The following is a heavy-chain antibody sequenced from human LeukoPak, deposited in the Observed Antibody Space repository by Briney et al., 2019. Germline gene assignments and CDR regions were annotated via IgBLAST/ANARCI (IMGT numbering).Heavy chain of an antibody. J-gene: IGHJ4*02. CDR1: GGSISSSSYY. Sequence: SETLSLTCTVSGGSISSSSYYWGWIRQPPGKGLEWIGYIYHSGSTNYNPSLKSRVTISVDTSKNQFSLKLSSVTAADTAVYYCARGGGYASPIGYWGQGALVTVSS. CDR3: ARGGGYASPIGY. D-gene: IGHD5-12*01. CDR2: IYHSGST. V-gene: IGHV4-61*05.